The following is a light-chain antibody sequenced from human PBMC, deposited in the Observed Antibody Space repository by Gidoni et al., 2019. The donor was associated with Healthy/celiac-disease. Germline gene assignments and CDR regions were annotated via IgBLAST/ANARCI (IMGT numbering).Light chain of an antibody. Sequence: EIVMTQSPATLSVSPWERATPPCSASQRVRSNLAWYQQQPSQAPRLLIYGASTMATGIPARFIGSGSGTAFTLTISSLQSEDFAVYYCQQHNNCPLYTFGQGTKLEIK. V-gene: IGKV3-15*01. J-gene: IGKJ2*01. CDR1: QRVRSN. CDR3: QQHNNCPLYT. CDR2: GAS.